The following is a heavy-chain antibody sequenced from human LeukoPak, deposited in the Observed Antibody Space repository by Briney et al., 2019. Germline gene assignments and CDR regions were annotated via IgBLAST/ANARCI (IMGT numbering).Heavy chain of an antibody. CDR1: GFPFISYS. J-gene: IGHJ6*03. D-gene: IGHD3-3*01. CDR2: ISSSGTYI. CDR3: ARSGIRSDYYNYMDV. V-gene: IGHV3-21*01. Sequence: GGSLRLSCSASGFPFISYSMNWVRQAPGKGLEWVSTISSSGTYIHNADSVKGRFTISRDNAKNSVYRQMTSLRVEDTAIYYCARSGIRSDYYNYMDVWGNGTMVTVSS.